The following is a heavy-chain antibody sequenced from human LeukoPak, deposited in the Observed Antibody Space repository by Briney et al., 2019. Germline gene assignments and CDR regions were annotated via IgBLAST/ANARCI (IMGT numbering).Heavy chain of an antibody. J-gene: IGHJ6*03. V-gene: IGHV3-30*02. CDR3: AKALALDYYGSGSYLYYYYYMDV. Sequence: GGSLRLSCAASGFTFSSYGMHWVRQAPGEGLEWVAFIRYDGSNKYYADSVKGRFTISRDNSKNTLYMQMNSLRVEDTAVYYCAKALALDYYGSGSYLYYYYYMDVWGKGTTVTISS. D-gene: IGHD3-10*01. CDR1: GFTFSSYG. CDR2: IRYDGSNK.